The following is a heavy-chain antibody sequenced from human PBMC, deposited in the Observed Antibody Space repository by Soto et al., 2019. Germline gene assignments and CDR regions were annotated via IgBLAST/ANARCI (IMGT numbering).Heavy chain of an antibody. CDR1: GFTFSNND. Sequence: GGSLRLSCVASGFTFSNNDMTWVRQAPGKGLEWVSTIDGTSTFSNYADSVEGRFTISRDNSRNTVYLQMNSLRADDTAVYYCAKNSGWFTAWGRGTLVTVSS. J-gene: IGHJ5*02. V-gene: IGHV3-23*05. CDR2: IDGTSTFS. D-gene: IGHD6-19*01. CDR3: AKNSGWFTA.